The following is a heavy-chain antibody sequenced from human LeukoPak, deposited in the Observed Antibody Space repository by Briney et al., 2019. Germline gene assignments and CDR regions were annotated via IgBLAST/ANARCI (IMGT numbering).Heavy chain of an antibody. J-gene: IGHJ4*02. D-gene: IGHD5-12*01. CDR2: IYYSGST. V-gene: IGHV4-59*12. Sequence: SETLSLTCTVSGDSISSSYWSWIRQPPGKGLEWIGYIYYSGSTNYNPSLKSRVTISVDTSKNQFSLKLSSVTAADTAVYYCVYSGGEGFDYWGQGTLVTVSS. CDR3: VYSGGEGFDY. CDR1: GDSISSSY.